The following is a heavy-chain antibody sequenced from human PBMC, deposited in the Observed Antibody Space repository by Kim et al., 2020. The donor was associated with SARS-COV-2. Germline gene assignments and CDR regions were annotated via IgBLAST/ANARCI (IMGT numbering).Heavy chain of an antibody. D-gene: IGHD5-12*01. CDR3: AQQIVELYTGYGDY. V-gene: IGHV3-30*18. CDR1: GFSFSSYG. CDR2: ISTDGSDK. Sequence: GGSLRLSCAASGFSFSSYGMHWVRQYPGKGLEWLAVISTDGSDKYYADSVKGRFTVSRDNSQNTLYLQLNSLRAEDTAVYYCAQQIVELYTGYGDYWGQG. J-gene: IGHJ4*02.